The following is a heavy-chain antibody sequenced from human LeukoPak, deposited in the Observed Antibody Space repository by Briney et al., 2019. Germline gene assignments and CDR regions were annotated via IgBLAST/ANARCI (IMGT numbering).Heavy chain of an antibody. Sequence: SVKVSCKASEDTFRSYAIRWVRQTPGQGREWMGGNSPMFFATNYAQEFGGGVTITTDESTGKAYMDLSTLIYIHPAVYYFVRGMIKFGGVSVDHDYYYMDVWGNGTTVSVSS. CDR1: EDTFRSYA. D-gene: IGHD3-16*02. J-gene: IGHJ6*03. V-gene: IGHV1-69*05. CDR3: VRGMIKFGGVSVDHDYYYMDV. CDR2: NSPMFFAT.